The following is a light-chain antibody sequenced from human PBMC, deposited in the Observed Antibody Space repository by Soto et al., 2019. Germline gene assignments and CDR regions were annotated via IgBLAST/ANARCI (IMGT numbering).Light chain of an antibody. Sequence: IQMTQSPASVSASVGDRVTITCRASQGLNTWLAWYQQKPGQAPKLLIHAASSLQSGVPSRFRGSGYETDFTLTISSLQPEDFATYYCQQANTFPPTFVPGTKVDIK. CDR3: QQANTFPPT. V-gene: IGKV1D-12*01. CDR1: QGLNTW. J-gene: IGKJ3*01. CDR2: AAS.